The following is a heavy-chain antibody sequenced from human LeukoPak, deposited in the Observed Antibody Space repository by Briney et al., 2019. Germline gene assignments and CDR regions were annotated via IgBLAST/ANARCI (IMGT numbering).Heavy chain of an antibody. Sequence: GGSLRLSCAASGFTFSSYWMHWVRQAPGKGLVWVSRNNSDGSSTSYADSVKGRFTISRDNAKNTLYLQMNSLRAEDTAVYYCARAYGPNWFDPWGQGTLVTVSS. CDR3: ARAYGPNWFDP. D-gene: IGHD3-10*01. CDR2: NNSDGSST. CDR1: GFTFSSYW. J-gene: IGHJ5*02. V-gene: IGHV3-74*01.